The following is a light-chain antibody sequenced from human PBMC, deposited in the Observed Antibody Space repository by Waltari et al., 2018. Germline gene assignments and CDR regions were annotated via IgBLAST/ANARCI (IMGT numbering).Light chain of an antibody. J-gene: IGKJ1*01. V-gene: IGKV1-39*01. CDR2: ASS. CDR1: QNIIRY. CDR3: QQSYSTPPRT. Sequence: DIQMTQSPASLSASVGDRVTITCRASQNIIRYLNWYQQRPGTAPKLLIYASSNLQSGVPSRFSGSGSGTEFTLTMSSLQPEDFATYYCQQSYSTPPRTFGQGTKVEMK.